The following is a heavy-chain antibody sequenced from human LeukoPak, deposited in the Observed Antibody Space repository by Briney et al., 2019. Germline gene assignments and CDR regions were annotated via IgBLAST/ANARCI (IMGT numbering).Heavy chain of an antibody. Sequence: KPSETLSLTCTVSGGSISSYYWSWIRQPPGKGLEWIGYIYYSGSTNYNPSLKSRVTISVDTSKNQFSLKLSSVTAADPAVYYCASLSGYDRVAYFDYWGQGTLVTVSS. J-gene: IGHJ4*02. CDR1: GGSISSYY. CDR3: ASLSGYDRVAYFDY. CDR2: IYYSGST. D-gene: IGHD5-12*01. V-gene: IGHV4-59*08.